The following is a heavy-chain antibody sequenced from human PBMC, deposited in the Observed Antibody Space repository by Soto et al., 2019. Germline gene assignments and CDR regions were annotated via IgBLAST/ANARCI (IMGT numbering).Heavy chain of an antibody. CDR3: ARHARYCSGGSCYPHFDY. CDR1: GGSLSSYY. Sequence: SETLSLTFTVSGGSLSSYYWSWIRQPPGKGLEGIGYIYYSGSTNYNPSLKSRVTIPVDTSKNQSTLTLSSVTAADTAVYYCARHARYCSGGSCYPHFDYWGQGTLVTVSS. J-gene: IGHJ4*02. V-gene: IGHV4-59*08. D-gene: IGHD2-15*01. CDR2: IYYSGST.